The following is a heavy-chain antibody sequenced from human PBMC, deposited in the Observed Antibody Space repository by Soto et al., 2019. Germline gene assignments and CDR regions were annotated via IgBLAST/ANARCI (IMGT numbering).Heavy chain of an antibody. V-gene: IGHV5-51*01. Sequence: GESLKISCKGSGHNFSSQWIAWVRQKPGKGLEGMGIVYPGDAETRYSPSFQGQVTMSADKAIDTAYLQWSSLKASDTAIYYCAKAEALEIWGQATMVTLSS. J-gene: IGHJ3*02. CDR3: AKAEALEI. CDR2: VYPGDAET. CDR1: GHNFSSQW. D-gene: IGHD6-25*01.